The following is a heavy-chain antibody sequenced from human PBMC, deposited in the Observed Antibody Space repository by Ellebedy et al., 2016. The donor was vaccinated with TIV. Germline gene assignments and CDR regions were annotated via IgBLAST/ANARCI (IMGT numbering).Heavy chain of an antibody. J-gene: IGHJ4*02. CDR2: IKQDESEK. CDR1: GFSFSNYW. D-gene: IGHD3-10*01. Sequence: GESLKISCAASGFSFSNYWTAWVRQAPGQGLEWVANIKQDESEKYYVDSVKGRFTISRDNAKNLLYLQMNSLGDEDTAMYYCVRDVFGGFFDYWGQGTLVTVSS. V-gene: IGHV3-7*01. CDR3: VRDVFGGFFDY.